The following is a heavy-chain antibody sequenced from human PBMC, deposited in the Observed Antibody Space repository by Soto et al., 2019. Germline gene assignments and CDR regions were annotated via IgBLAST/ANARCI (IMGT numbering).Heavy chain of an antibody. CDR3: ARHGSIRDGYNYYYYYGMDV. Sequence: SETLSLTCAVSGGCFTSNNWWTWVRQPPGQGLEWIGEIYRTGSTNYNPSLKSRVTISLDKSENQFSLKVTSLTAADTAVYYCARHGSIRDGYNYYYYYGMDVWGQGTTVTVSS. CDR2: IYRTGST. V-gene: IGHV4-4*02. D-gene: IGHD5-12*01. CDR1: GGCFTSNNW. J-gene: IGHJ6*02.